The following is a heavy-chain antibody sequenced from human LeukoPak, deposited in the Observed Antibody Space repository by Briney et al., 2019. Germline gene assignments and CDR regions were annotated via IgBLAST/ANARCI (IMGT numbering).Heavy chain of an antibody. CDR3: ARDRRGSNGDY. D-gene: IGHD1-26*01. CDR1: GGTFSSYA. V-gene: IGHV1-2*02. CDR2: INPNTGAT. J-gene: IGHJ4*02. Sequence: ASVKVSCKASGGTFSSYAISWVRQAPGQGLEWVAWINPNTGATNSAQKFQGRVTLARDKSISTAYMELSRLTSDDTAVYFCARDRRGSNGDYWGQGTLVTVSS.